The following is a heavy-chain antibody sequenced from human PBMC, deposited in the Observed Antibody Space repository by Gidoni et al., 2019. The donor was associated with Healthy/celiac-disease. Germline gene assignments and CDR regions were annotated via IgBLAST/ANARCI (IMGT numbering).Heavy chain of an antibody. J-gene: IGHJ3*02. V-gene: IGHV3-23*01. Sequence: EVQLLESGCGLVQPGGSLRLSCAASGFTFSSYAMSWVRQAPGKGLEWVSAISGSGGSTYYADAVKGRFTISRDNSKNTLYLQMNSRRAEDTAGYYCAKDFDDYGDYSDAFDIWGQGTMVTVSS. CDR1: GFTFSSYA. D-gene: IGHD4-17*01. CDR2: ISGSGGST. CDR3: AKDFDDYGDYSDAFDI.